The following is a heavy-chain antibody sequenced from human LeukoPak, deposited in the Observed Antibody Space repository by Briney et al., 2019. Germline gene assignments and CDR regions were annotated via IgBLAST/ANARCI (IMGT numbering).Heavy chain of an antibody. CDR2: IWSDGSNR. D-gene: IGHD4-11*01. V-gene: IGHV3-33*01. J-gene: IGHJ4*01. Sequence: GGSLRLSCAASGFIYSHYGMHWVRQAPGKGLEWVAVIWSDGSNRFYAGSVKGRFTISRDNSQDTLFLQMNSLRAEDTAMYYCARDAQRGFDYSNSLEYWGHGTLVTVSS. CDR3: ARDAQRGFDYSNSLEY. CDR1: GFIYSHYG.